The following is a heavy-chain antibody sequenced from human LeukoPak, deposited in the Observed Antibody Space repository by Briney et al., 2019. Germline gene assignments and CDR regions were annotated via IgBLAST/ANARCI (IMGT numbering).Heavy chain of an antibody. V-gene: IGHV1-18*01. CDR1: GYTFTSYG. CDR2: ISAYNGNT. Sequence: ASVKVSFKASGYTFTSYGISWVRQAPGQGLEWMGWISAYNGNTNYAQKLQGRVTITRDTSASTAYMELSSLRSEDTAVYYCARVGNRYGDYGPKSPSHGFDYWGQGTLVTVSS. D-gene: IGHD4-17*01. J-gene: IGHJ4*02. CDR3: ARVGNRYGDYGPKSPSHGFDY.